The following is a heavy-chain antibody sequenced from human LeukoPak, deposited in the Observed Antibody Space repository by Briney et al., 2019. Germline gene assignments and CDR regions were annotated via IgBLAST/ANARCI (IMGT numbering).Heavy chain of an antibody. CDR3: TRFVYGAAADETGGH. CDR2: FSGSGGST. D-gene: IGHD6-13*01. CDR1: GFIFSNYA. Sequence: GGSLRLSCAASGFIFSNYAMSWVRQAPGKGLQWVSAFSGSGGSTYYADSVKGRFTISRDNSRNTLYLQMNSLKTEDTAVYYCTRFVYGAAADETGGHWGQGTLVTVSS. V-gene: IGHV3-23*01. J-gene: IGHJ4*02.